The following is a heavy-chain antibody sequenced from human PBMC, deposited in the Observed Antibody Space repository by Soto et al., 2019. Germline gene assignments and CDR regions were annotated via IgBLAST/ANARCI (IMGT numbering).Heavy chain of an antibody. CDR3: ARSYSGTFYGYEI. J-gene: IGHJ4*02. V-gene: IGHV4-59*02. Sequence: WETLSLTCTVSGGSVSSFHWSWIRQSPGKGLEWIGYVFYTGNTKYNPALKRRVTISVDTSKKQFSLKLSSVSAADTGLYYRARSYSGTFYGYEIWGQGILVTVSS. CDR1: GGSVSSFH. CDR2: VFYTGNT. D-gene: IGHD1-26*01.